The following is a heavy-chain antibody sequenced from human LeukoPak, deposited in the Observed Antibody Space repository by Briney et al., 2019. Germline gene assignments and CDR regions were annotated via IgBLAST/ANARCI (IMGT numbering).Heavy chain of an antibody. V-gene: IGHV3-23*01. CDR1: GFTFSNYA. CDR2: ISGSGGST. CDR3: AKGLEGSGWYGVDY. D-gene: IGHD6-19*01. J-gene: IGHJ4*02. Sequence: PGGSLRLSCAASGFTFSNYAINWVRQAPGKGLEWVSAISGSGGSTYYADSVKGRFTISRDNSKNTLYLQMNSLRAEDTAVYYCAKGLEGSGWYGVDYWGQGTLVTVSS.